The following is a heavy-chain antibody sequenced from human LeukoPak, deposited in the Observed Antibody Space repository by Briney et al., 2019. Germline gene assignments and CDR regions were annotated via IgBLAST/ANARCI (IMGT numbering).Heavy chain of an antibody. J-gene: IGHJ3*02. CDR3: AGGTTNTKGAFDM. CDR1: GYTFTNYY. V-gene: IGHV1-46*01. CDR2: INPSGSRT. D-gene: IGHD2-8*01. Sequence: GASVKVSCKASGYTFTNYYIHWVRQAPGQGLEWMGIINPSGSRTSYAQKFQGRVTMTRDTSTSTVYMELSSLRSEDTAVYYCAGGTTNTKGAFDMWGQGTMVTVSS.